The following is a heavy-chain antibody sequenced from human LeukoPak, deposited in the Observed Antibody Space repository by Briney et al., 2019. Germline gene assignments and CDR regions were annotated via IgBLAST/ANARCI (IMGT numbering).Heavy chain of an antibody. J-gene: IGHJ6*02. D-gene: IGHD4-11*01. Sequence: PGGSLRLSCAASGFTFSSYGMHWVRQAPGKGLEWVAVIWYDGSNKYYADSVKGRFTISRDNSKNTLYLQMNSLRAEDTAVYYCAKGVDPNTVSGYYYNAMDVWGQGTTVTVSS. CDR1: GFTFSSYG. CDR2: IWYDGSNK. CDR3: AKGVDPNTVSGYYYNAMDV. V-gene: IGHV3-33*06.